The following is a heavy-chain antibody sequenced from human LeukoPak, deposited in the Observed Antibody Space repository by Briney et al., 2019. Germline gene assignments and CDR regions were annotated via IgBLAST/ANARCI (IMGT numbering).Heavy chain of an antibody. CDR3: AKDHPGDSSGWYATGGY. CDR2: ISGSGGST. CDR1: GFTFSSYA. Sequence: GGSLRLSCAASGFTFSSYAMSWVRQAPGKGLEWVSAISGSGGSTYYADSVKGRFTISRDNSKNTLYLQMNSLRAEDTAVYYCAKDHPGDSSGWYATGGYWGQGTLVTVSS. D-gene: IGHD6-19*01. J-gene: IGHJ4*02. V-gene: IGHV3-23*01.